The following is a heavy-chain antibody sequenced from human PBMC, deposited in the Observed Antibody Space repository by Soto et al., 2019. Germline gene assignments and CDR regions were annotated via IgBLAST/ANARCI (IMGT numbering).Heavy chain of an antibody. CDR1: GDSVSGGGYY. Sequence: QVQLQESAPGLVKPSETLSLICTVSGDSVSGGGYYWTWIRQLPGKGLEWMGYISFTGDTTYNPSLRRRVTIAMHRSKNQFSVKLPSATAADTALYYCSGGGYYYHSMLWGQGTLGTVSS. CDR3: SGGGYYYHSML. CDR2: ISFTGDT. D-gene: IGHD3-22*01. V-gene: IGHV4-61*08. J-gene: IGHJ4*02.